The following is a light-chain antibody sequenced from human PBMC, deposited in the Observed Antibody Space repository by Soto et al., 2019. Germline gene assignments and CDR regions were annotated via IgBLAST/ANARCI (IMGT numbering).Light chain of an antibody. V-gene: IGLV1-44*01. J-gene: IGLJ1*01. CDR1: SSNIERNT. Sequence: QSALTQPPSASGTPGQRVTISCSGSSSNIERNTVNWYQQLPGAAPKLLIYGTNHRPSGVPDRFSGSKSGTSGSLAISGLQSEDEADYYCAAWDDSLNAQFVFGTGTKVT. CDR2: GTN. CDR3: AAWDDSLNAQFV.